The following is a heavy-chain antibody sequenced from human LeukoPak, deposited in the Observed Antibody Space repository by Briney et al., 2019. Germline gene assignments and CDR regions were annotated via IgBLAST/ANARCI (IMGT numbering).Heavy chain of an antibody. D-gene: IGHD4-17*01. CDR3: ARPYGAQGAFDI. V-gene: IGHV4-39*01. CDR2: INHSGST. Sequence: SETLSLTCTVSGGSISSSSYYWSWIRQPPGKGLEWIGEINHSGSTNYNPSLKSRVTISVDTSKNQFSLKLSSVTAADTAVYYCARPYGAQGAFDIWGQGTMVTVSS. CDR1: GGSISSSSYY. J-gene: IGHJ3*02.